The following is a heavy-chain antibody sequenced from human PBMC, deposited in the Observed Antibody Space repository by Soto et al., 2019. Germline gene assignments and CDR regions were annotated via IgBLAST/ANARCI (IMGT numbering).Heavy chain of an antibody. CDR3: AHYRILGDYMYYFDS. Sequence: SGPTLVNPTQTLTLTCTFSGFSLSTSRVGVGWIRQPPGKALEWLALIYWDDDKRYSPSLKTRLTITKDTSKNQVVLTMTNMDPVDTATYYCAHYRILGDYMYYFDSWGQGTLVTVSS. J-gene: IGHJ4*02. D-gene: IGHD4-17*01. V-gene: IGHV2-5*02. CDR2: IYWDDDK. CDR1: GFSLSTSRVG.